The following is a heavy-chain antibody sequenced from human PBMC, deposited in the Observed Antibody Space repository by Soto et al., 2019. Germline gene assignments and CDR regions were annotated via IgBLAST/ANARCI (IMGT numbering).Heavy chain of an antibody. CDR3: ARDRRMVVPAMPAYWYFDL. J-gene: IGHJ2*01. D-gene: IGHD2-21*02. CDR1: GGTFSSYA. Sequence: QVQLVQSGAEVKKPGSSVKVSCKASGGTFSSYAISWVRQAPGQGLEWMGGIIPIFGTANYAQKFQGRVTITADESTSTAYMELSSLRSEDTAVDYCARDRRMVVPAMPAYWYFDLWGRGTLVTVSS. V-gene: IGHV1-69*12. CDR2: IIPIFGTA.